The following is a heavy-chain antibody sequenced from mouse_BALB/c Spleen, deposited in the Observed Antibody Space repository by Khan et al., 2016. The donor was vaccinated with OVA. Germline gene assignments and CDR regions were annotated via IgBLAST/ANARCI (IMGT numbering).Heavy chain of an antibody. CDR3: ARSVYGYFDY. CDR1: GFAFSSYD. D-gene: IGHD2-10*02. Sequence: EVELVESGGGLVKPGGSLKLSCAASGFAFSSYDMSWVRQTPEKRLEWVAYISSGGGSTYYPDTVKGRFPIPRDNAKNTLYLQMSSLKSEDTAMYYCARSVYGYFDYWGQGTTLTVSS. V-gene: IGHV5-12-1*01. CDR2: ISSGGGST. J-gene: IGHJ2*01.